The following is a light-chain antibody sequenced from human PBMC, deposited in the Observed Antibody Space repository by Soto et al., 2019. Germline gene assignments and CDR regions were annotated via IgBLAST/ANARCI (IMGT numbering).Light chain of an antibody. CDR2: AAS. CDR1: QGIRND. CDR3: LQHSTYPLT. Sequence: DVQMTQFPSSLSASVGDRVTITCRASQGIRNDLGWYQQKPGKAPKRLIYAASSLQSGVPSRFSGSGSGTEFLRAISRLQPEDSATFCCLQHSTYPLTFGQGTKVEIK. J-gene: IGKJ1*01. V-gene: IGKV1-17*01.